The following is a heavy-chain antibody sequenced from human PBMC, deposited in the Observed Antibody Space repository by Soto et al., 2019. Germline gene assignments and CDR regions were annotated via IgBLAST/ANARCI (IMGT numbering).Heavy chain of an antibody. V-gene: IGHV4-30-2*01. CDR1: GGSLSGYY. J-gene: IGHJ5*02. CDR2: IYHSGST. D-gene: IGHD4-4*01. Sequence: SETLSLTCTVSGGSLSGYYWSWIRQPPGKGLEWIGYIYHSGSTYYNPSLKSRVTISVDRSKNQFSLKLRSVTAADTAVYYCARGASISFRPPRIDPWGQGTLVTVSS. CDR3: ARGASISFRPPRIDP.